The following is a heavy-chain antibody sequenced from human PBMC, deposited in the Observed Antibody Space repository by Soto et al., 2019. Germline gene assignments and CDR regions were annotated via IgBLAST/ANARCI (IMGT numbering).Heavy chain of an antibody. CDR2: IIPIFGTA. CDR1: GGTFSSYA. V-gene: IGHV1-69*13. Sequence: SVKVSCKASGGTFSSYAISWVRQAPGQGLEWMGGIIPIFGTANYAQKFQGRVTITADESTSTAYMEPSSLRPEDTAVYYCARDGCSSTSCYWTYGMDVWGQGTTVTV. D-gene: IGHD2-2*01. CDR3: ARDGCSSTSCYWTYGMDV. J-gene: IGHJ6*02.